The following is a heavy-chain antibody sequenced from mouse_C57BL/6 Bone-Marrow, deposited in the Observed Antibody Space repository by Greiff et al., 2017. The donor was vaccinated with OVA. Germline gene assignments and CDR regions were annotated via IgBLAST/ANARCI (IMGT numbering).Heavy chain of an antibody. CDR3: AGGGYYVYAMDY. Sequence: QVQLKQPGTELVKPGASVKLSCKASGYTFTSYWMHWVKQRPGQGLEWIGNINPSNGGTNYNEKFKSKATLTVDKSSSTAYMQLSSLTSEDSAVYYCAGGGYYVYAMDYWGQGTSVTVSS. CDR2: INPSNGGT. D-gene: IGHD1-1*02. V-gene: IGHV1-53*01. J-gene: IGHJ4*01. CDR1: GYTFTSYW.